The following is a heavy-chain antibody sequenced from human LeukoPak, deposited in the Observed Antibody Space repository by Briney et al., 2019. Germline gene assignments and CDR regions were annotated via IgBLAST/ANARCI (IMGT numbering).Heavy chain of an antibody. D-gene: IGHD5-18*01. CDR1: GFTFSSYA. Sequence: GGSLRLSCAASGFTFSSYAMSWVRQAPGKGLEWVSAISGSGGSTYYADSVKGRFTISRDNSKNTLYLQMNGLRAEDTAVYYCAKAKSWIQLWFGYWGQGTLVTVSS. J-gene: IGHJ4*02. CDR3: AKAKSWIQLWFGY. V-gene: IGHV3-23*01. CDR2: ISGSGGST.